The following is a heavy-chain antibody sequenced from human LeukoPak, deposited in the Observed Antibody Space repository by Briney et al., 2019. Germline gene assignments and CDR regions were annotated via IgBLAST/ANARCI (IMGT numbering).Heavy chain of an antibody. V-gene: IGHV3-21*01. D-gene: IGHD6-13*01. Sequence: KSGGSLRLSCAASGFTFSSYSMNWVRQAPGKGLEWVSSISTSGRYMFYADSVKGRFTISRDNAKLTLYLQTNSLRAEDTAVYYCARDDQQLVPPDSWGQGTLVTVSS. J-gene: IGHJ4*02. CDR3: ARDDQQLVPPDS. CDR1: GFTFSSYS. CDR2: ISTSGRYM.